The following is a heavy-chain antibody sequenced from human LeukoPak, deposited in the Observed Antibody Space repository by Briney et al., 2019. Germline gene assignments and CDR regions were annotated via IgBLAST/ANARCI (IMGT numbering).Heavy chain of an antibody. CDR2: INPICGTA. CDR3: ARNYDLWSGYPPGGWFDP. D-gene: IGHD3-3*01. V-gene: IGHV1-69*05. CDR1: GCTFSSYA. Sequence: SVKVSCKGSGCTFSSYAISWVRQPPGQGVAWMGGINPICGTANYAQKCEGRVTITTDESTSTAYMELNSLRSEDTAVYYCARNYDLWSGYPPGGWFDPWGQGTLVTVSS. J-gene: IGHJ5*02.